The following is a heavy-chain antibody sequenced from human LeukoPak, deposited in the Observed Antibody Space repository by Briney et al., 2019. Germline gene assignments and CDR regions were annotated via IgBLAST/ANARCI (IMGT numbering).Heavy chain of an antibody. Sequence: GGSLRLSCAASGFTFSSYAMSWVRQAPGKGLEWVSAISGSGGSTYYADSVKGRFTIPRDNSKNTLYLQMNSLRAEDTAVYYCAKEAGQDYGALDAFDVWGQGTMVTVSS. CDR1: GFTFSSYA. V-gene: IGHV3-23*01. CDR3: AKEAGQDYGALDAFDV. D-gene: IGHD4-17*01. J-gene: IGHJ3*01. CDR2: ISGSGGST.